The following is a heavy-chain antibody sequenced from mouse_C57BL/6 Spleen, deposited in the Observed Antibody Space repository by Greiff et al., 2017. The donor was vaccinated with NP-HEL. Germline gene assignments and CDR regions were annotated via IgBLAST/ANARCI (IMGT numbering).Heavy chain of an antibody. J-gene: IGHJ3*01. V-gene: IGHV1-55*01. CDR1: GYTFTSYW. Sequence: QVQLQQPGAELVKPGASVKMSCKASGYTFTSYWITWVKQRPGQGLAWIGDIYPGRGSTNYNEKLKSKATLTVDTSSSTAYMQLSSLTAEDSAVYYCARDSNGIFAYWGQGTLVTVAA. CDR2: IYPGRGST. CDR3: ARDSNGIFAY. D-gene: IGHD2-5*01.